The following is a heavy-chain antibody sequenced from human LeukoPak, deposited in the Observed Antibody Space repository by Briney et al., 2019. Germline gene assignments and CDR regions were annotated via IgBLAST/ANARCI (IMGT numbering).Heavy chain of an antibody. Sequence: ESGPTLVKPTQTLTLTCTFSGFSLSTSGVGVGWIRQPPGKALEWLALIYWDDDKRYSPSLKSRLTNTKDTSKNQVVLTMTNMDPVDTATYYCAHRPDVATGFDYWGQGTLVTVSS. CDR2: IYWDDDK. D-gene: IGHD2-15*01. CDR1: GFSLSTSGVG. CDR3: AHRPDVATGFDY. J-gene: IGHJ4*02. V-gene: IGHV2-5*02.